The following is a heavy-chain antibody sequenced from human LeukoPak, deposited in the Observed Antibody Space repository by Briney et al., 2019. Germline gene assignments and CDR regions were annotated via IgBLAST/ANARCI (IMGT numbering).Heavy chain of an antibody. CDR3: ARDPGDPYYFDY. CDR1: GFTFRNYG. D-gene: IGHD7-27*01. V-gene: IGHV3-33*01. CDR2: IWYDGSNK. Sequence: GGSLGLSCVASGFTFRNYGMHWVRQAPGKGLEWVAVIWYDGSNKYYADSVKGRFTISRDNSMNTLYLQMNSLRAEDTALYYCARDPGDPYYFDYWGQGTLVTVSS. J-gene: IGHJ4*02.